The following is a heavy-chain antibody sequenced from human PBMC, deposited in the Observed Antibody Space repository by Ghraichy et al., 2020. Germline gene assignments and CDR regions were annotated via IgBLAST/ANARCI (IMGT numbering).Heavy chain of an antibody. V-gene: IGHV4-34*01. J-gene: IGHJ6*02. D-gene: IGHD2-15*01. CDR1: GGSFRGYY. CDR2: INHSGSP. CDR3: ARGGLGYCRTSTCNYGMDA. Sequence: SETLSLTCGVYGGSFRGYYWTWIRQPPGKGLEWIGEINHSGSPNYSPSLKSRVTISVDMSKVQFSLKVSSVTAADTGVYYCARGGLGYCRTSTCNYGMDAWGQGTAVTVSS.